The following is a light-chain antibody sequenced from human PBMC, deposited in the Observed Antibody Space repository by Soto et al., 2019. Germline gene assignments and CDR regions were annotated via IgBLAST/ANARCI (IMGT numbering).Light chain of an antibody. CDR2: DVS. J-gene: IGLJ1*01. CDR3: SSYAGSNNV. CDR1: SSDVGGYNY. Sequence: QSALTQPPSASGSPGQSVTISCTGTSSDVGGYNYVSWYQQHPGKAPKLMIYDVSKRPSGVPDRFSGSKSGNTASLTVSGLQADDEADYYCSSYAGSNNVFGTGTKLTVL. V-gene: IGLV2-8*01.